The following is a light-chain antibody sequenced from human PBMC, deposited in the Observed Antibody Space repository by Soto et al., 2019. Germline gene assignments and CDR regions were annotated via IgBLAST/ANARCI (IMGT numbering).Light chain of an antibody. CDR2: GAS. CDR3: EQYGNSPQT. CDR1: QSVHTSY. V-gene: IGKV3-20*01. Sequence: EIVLTQSPGTLSLSPGERATLSCRARQSVHTSYLGWYHQKPGQAPRILIYGASSRATGIPDRLSGSGSGTDFTLTISRLETEDFAVYYCEQYGNSPQTFGQGTKVEIK. J-gene: IGKJ1*01.